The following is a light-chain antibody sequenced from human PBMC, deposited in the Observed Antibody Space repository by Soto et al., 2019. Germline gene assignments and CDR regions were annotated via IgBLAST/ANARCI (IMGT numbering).Light chain of an antibody. CDR1: QSVSRSF. Sequence: EIVLTQSPGTLTLSPGERATLSCRASQSVSRSFLAWYQQKPGQAPRLLIYGASSRATGIPDRFSGSGSGTDFSITISRLEPEDYLVYYCQQYDSSPWTFGQGTKVEIK. CDR2: GAS. CDR3: QQYDSSPWT. J-gene: IGKJ1*01. V-gene: IGKV3-20*01.